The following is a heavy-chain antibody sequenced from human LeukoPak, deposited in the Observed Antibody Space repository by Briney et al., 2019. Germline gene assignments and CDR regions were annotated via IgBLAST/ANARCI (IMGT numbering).Heavy chain of an antibody. CDR3: ARGGIRGYSAFDNLDF. CDR2: VYYGGST. Sequence: SETLSLTCAVSGASINDFYWTWIRQPPGKGLEWLGYVYYGGSTNYNPSLKSRVSMSVDTSKNQFSLTLTSVTVADTAFYYCARGGIRGYSAFDNLDFWGLGTHVTVSS. V-gene: IGHV4-59*01. J-gene: IGHJ4*02. CDR1: GASINDFY. D-gene: IGHD5-12*01.